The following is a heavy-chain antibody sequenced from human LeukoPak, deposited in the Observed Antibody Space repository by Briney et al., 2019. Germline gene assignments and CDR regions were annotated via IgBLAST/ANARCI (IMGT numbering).Heavy chain of an antibody. V-gene: IGHV3-30-3*01. CDR2: ISYDGSNK. Sequence: GGSPRLSCAASGFTFSSYGMHWVRQAPGKGLEWVAVISYDGSNKYYVDTVKGRFTISRDNSKNTLYLQMSSLRAEDTAVYYCTRGTNDYGGIERKKPFDYWGQGTLVTVSS. J-gene: IGHJ4*02. D-gene: IGHD4-23*01. CDR1: GFTFSSYG. CDR3: TRGTNDYGGIERKKPFDY.